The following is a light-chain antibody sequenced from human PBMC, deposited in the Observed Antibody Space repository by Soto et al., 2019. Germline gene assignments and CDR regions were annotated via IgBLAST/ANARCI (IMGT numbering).Light chain of an antibody. V-gene: IGLV2-11*01. CDR3: CSFAGTYASYV. Sequence: QSVLTQPRSVSGSPGQSVTISCPGTSNYVSWYQQDPGKAPKLIIYDVSKRPSGVPDRLSGSKSGNTASLTISGLQAEDEADYFCCSFAGTYASYVFGTGTKVTVL. J-gene: IGLJ1*01. CDR2: DVS. CDR1: SNY.